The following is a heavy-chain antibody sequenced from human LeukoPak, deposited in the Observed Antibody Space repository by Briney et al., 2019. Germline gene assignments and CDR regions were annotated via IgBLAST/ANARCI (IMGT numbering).Heavy chain of an antibody. Sequence: GGSLRLSCAASGFTFSTYWMSWVRQAPGRGLEWVANIKQDGSDKYYVDSVKGRFTISRDNAKNSLYLQMNSLRAEDTAVYYCARDRTRYGMDVWGQGTTVTVSS. J-gene: IGHJ6*02. V-gene: IGHV3-7*01. CDR3: ARDRTRYGMDV. CDR1: GFTFSTYW. CDR2: IKQDGSDK. D-gene: IGHD1-14*01.